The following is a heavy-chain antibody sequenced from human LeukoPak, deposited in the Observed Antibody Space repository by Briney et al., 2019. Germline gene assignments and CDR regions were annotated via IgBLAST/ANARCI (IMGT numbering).Heavy chain of an antibody. CDR2: ISSSGSTI. Sequence: PGGSLRLSCAASGFTFSSYEMNWVRQAPGKGLEWVSYISSSGSTIYYADSVKGRFTISRDNAKNSLYLQMNSLRAEDTAVYYCARDGHWVGQGSYAHYWGQGTLVTVSS. J-gene: IGHJ4*02. CDR1: GFTFSSYE. CDR3: ARDGHWVGQGSYAHY. D-gene: IGHD3-16*01. V-gene: IGHV3-48*03.